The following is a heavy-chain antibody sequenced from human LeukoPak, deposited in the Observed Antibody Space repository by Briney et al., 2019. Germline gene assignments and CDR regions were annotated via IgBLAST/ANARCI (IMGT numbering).Heavy chain of an antibody. J-gene: IGHJ4*02. Sequence: PSETLSLTCAVYGGSFSGYYWSWIRQPPGKGLEWIGEINHSGSTNYNPSLKSRVTISVDTSKNQFSLKLSPVTAADTAVYYCARVSTTSDYWGQGTLVTVSS. CDR3: ARVSTTSDY. CDR2: INHSGST. CDR1: GGSFSGYY. V-gene: IGHV4-34*01. D-gene: IGHD1-14*01.